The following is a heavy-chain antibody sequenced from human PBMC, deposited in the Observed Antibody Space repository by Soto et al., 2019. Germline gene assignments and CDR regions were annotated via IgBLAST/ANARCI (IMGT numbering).Heavy chain of an antibody. V-gene: IGHV3-7*05. CDR1: GFTFSSYW. CDR2: IKQDGSEK. Sequence: GGSLRLSCAASGFTFSSYWMSWVRQAPGKGLEWVANIKQDGSEKYYVDSVKGRFTISRDNAKNSLYLQMNSLRAEDTAVYYCAREKYCSSTSCYGGIPNDYWGQGTLVTVSS. CDR3: AREKYCSSTSCYGGIPNDY. J-gene: IGHJ4*02. D-gene: IGHD2-2*01.